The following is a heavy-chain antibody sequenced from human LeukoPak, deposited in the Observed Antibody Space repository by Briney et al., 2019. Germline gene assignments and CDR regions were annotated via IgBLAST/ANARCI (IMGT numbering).Heavy chain of an antibody. CDR3: AREPGYSGQHYPDNYGMDV. CDR2: ISSSSSYI. J-gene: IGHJ6*02. Sequence: GGSLRLSCAASGFTFSSYSMNWVRQAPGKGLEWVSSISSSSSYIYYADSVKGRFTISRDNAKNSLYLQMNSLRAEDTAVYYWAREPGYSGQHYPDNYGMDVWGQGTTVTVSS. V-gene: IGHV3-21*01. D-gene: IGHD5-12*01. CDR1: GFTFSSYS.